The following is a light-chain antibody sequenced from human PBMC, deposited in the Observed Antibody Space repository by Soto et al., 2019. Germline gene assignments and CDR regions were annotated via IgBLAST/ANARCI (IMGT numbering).Light chain of an antibody. CDR2: AVS. J-gene: IGLJ1*01. CDR3: CSYTSSSPYV. CDR1: SSDIGPYNY. V-gene: IGLV2-14*01. Sequence: QSVLTQPASVSGSPGQSITISCIGTSSDIGPYNYVSWYQQHPDKAPKLMIYAVSNRPSGVSNRFSGSKSGNTASLTISGLQAEYEADYYCCSYTSSSPYVFGHGTKVNV.